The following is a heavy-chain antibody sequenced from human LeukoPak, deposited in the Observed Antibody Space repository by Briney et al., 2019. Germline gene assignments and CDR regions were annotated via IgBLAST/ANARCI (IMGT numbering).Heavy chain of an antibody. CDR1: AFTFDDYG. CDR2: INWNGGST. CDR3: ARDRPLRGIFGVVQGIYLDP. Sequence: GGSLRLSCAASAFTFDDYGMSWVRQAPGEGLEWVSGINWNGGSTGYADSVKGRFTISRDNAKNSLYLQMNSLRVDDTAVYYCARDRPLRGIFGVVQGIYLDPWGQGTLVTVSS. D-gene: IGHD3-3*01. V-gene: IGHV3-20*04. J-gene: IGHJ5*02.